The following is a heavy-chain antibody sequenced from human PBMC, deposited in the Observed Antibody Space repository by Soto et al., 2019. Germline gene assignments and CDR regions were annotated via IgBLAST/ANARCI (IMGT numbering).Heavy chain of an antibody. CDR2: INQDGSEK. V-gene: IGHV3-7*01. Sequence: GGSLRLSCAASGFTFSDYSINWVRQAPGKGLEWVAKINQDGSEKYYGDSVKGRFTISRDNAKNSLFLQMSSLRVEDTAVYYCAKAVTVAGTLPYYWGQGTLVTVSS. CDR1: GFTFSDYS. CDR3: AKAVTVAGTLPYY. J-gene: IGHJ4*02. D-gene: IGHD6-19*01.